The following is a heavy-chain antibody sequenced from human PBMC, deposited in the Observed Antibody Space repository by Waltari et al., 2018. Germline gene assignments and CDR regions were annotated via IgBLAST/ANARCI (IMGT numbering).Heavy chain of an antibody. D-gene: IGHD3-3*01. CDR1: GGSFSGYY. CDR3: ARVNDFWSGRMDV. V-gene: IGHV4-34*01. CDR2: INHSGST. J-gene: IGHJ6*02. Sequence: QVQLQQWGAGLLKPSETLSLTCAVYGGSFSGYYWSWIRQPPGKGLEWIGEINHSGSTNYNPSLKSRVTISVDTSKNQFSLNLSSVTAADTAVYYCARVNDFWSGRMDVWGQGTTVIVSS.